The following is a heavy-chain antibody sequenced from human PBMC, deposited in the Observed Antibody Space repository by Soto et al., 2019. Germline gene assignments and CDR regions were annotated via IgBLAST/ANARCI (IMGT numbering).Heavy chain of an antibody. CDR2: IYYSGST. CDR3: ARHRITMVRRLHSSIHP. CDR1: GGSISSYY. D-gene: IGHD3-10*01. J-gene: IGHJ5*02. Sequence: SETLSLTCTVSGGSISSYYWSWIRQPPGKGLEWIGYIYYSGSTNYNPSLKSRVTISVDTSKNQFSLKLSSVTAADTAVYYCARHRITMVRRLHSSIHPSGPGTLGTLS. V-gene: IGHV4-59*08.